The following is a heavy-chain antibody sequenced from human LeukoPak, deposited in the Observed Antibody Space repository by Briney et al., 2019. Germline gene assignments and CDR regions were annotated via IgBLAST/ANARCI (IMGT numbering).Heavy chain of an antibody. J-gene: IGHJ5*02. CDR3: ARRRAEGGSNGHYNWFDP. Sequence: PSETLSLTCTVSGDSINAYYWGWVRQPPGKGLGWIGYIYFSGTTKYNPSLESRVTISVDTSKNQFSLKLSSVTAADTAVYYCARRRAEGGSNGHYNWFDPWGQGILVTVSS. CDR2: IYFSGTT. D-gene: IGHD6-13*01. CDR1: GDSINAYY. V-gene: IGHV4-59*08.